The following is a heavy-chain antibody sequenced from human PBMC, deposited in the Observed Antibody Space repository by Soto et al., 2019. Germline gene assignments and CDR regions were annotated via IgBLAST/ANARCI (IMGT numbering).Heavy chain of an antibody. D-gene: IGHD1-1*01. V-gene: IGHV1-8*01. CDR1: GYTFTSYD. J-gene: IGHJ6*02. Sequence: ASVNGSCKASGYTFTSYDINWVCQATGQGLELMGWMNPNSANTGYAQKFQGRVTMTRXXXXXXAXMXLXXXXTGDTAVEYCARKRAIDGTPDYYCGMDVWG. CDR3: ARKRAIDGTPDYYCGMDV. CDR2: MNPNSANT.